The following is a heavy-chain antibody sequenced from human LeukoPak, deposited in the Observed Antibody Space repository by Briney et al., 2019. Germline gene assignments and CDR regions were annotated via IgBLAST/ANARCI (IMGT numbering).Heavy chain of an antibody. CDR3: AREADDSRYVVDY. Sequence: SETLSLTCTVSGGSISSGGYYWSWLRQHPGKGLEWIGYIYYSGSTYYNPSLKSRVTISVDTSKNQFSLKLSSVTAADTAVYYCAREADDSRYVVDYWGQGTLVTVSS. V-gene: IGHV4-31*03. J-gene: IGHJ4*02. CDR2: IYYSGST. CDR1: GGSISSGGYY. D-gene: IGHD2-21*01.